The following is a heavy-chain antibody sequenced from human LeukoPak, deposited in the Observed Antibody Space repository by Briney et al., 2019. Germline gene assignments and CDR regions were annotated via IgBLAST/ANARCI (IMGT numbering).Heavy chain of an antibody. D-gene: IGHD3-9*01. CDR2: ISAYNGDT. CDR3: ARVPPYYDILTGYYTLRGMDV. V-gene: IGHV1-18*01. CDR1: GYTLTTYG. Sequence: ASVKVSCKTSGYTLTTYGISWVRQAPGQGVEWMGWISAYNGDTNYAQNLQGRVTLTTDTSTSTAYMELRSLRSDDTAVYYCARVPPYYDILTGYYTLRGMDVWGTGTTVTVSS. J-gene: IGHJ6*04.